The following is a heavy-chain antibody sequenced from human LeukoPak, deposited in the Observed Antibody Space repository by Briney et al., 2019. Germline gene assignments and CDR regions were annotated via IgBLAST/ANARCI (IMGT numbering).Heavy chain of an antibody. Sequence: PGGSLRLSCAASGFTFSNYAMNWVRQAPGKGLEWVSTISGVGDSTYYAESVKGRFTMSRDNSKNTVYLQMNSLRAEDTAVYYCARVRSSGWSYFDYWGQGTLVTVSS. CDR2: ISGVGDST. V-gene: IGHV3-23*01. D-gene: IGHD6-19*01. J-gene: IGHJ4*02. CDR1: GFTFSNYA. CDR3: ARVRSSGWSYFDY.